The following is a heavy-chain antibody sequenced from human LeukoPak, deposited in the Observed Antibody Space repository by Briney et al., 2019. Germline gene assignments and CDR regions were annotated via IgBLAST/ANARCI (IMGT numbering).Heavy chain of an antibody. CDR2: IIPILGIA. Sequence: SVKVSCKASGGTSSSYAISWVRQAPGQGLEWMGRIIPILGIANYAQKFQGRVTITADKSTSTAYMELSSLRSEDTAVYYCASGYRSSTSCYTSAEFDPWGQGTLVTVSS. CDR3: ASGYRSSTSCYTSAEFDP. D-gene: IGHD2-2*02. V-gene: IGHV1-69*04. CDR1: GGTSSSYA. J-gene: IGHJ5*02.